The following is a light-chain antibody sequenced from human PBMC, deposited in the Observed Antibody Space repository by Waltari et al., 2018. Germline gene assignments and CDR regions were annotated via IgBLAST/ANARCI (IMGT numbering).Light chain of an antibody. Sequence: EIVMTQSTATLSVSPGERDTLSCRASQSVRINLAWYQQNPGQAPRLLIYGASTRATGVPARFSGSGSGTEFTLTISSLQSEDFAVYYCQQYDSWPPGITFGGGTKVEIK. V-gene: IGKV3-15*01. CDR2: GAS. J-gene: IGKJ4*01. CDR3: QQYDSWPPGIT. CDR1: QSVRIN.